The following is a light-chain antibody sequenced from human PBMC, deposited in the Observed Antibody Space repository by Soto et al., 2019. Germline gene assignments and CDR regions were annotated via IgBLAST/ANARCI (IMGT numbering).Light chain of an antibody. CDR2: ETS. Sequence: QSALTQPASVPGSPGQSVTISCTGTSSDFGSYKFVSWYQHHPGKVPKVIIYETSKRPSGVSDRFSGSKSGNTASLTISALQAEDEADYYCFSFTSTNTHVFGSGTKVTVL. J-gene: IGLJ1*01. CDR1: SSDFGSYKF. CDR3: FSFTSTNTHV. V-gene: IGLV2-23*01.